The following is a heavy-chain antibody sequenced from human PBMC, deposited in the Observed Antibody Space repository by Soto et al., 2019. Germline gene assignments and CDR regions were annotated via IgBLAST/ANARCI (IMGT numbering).Heavy chain of an antibody. D-gene: IGHD6-6*01. Sequence: PSETLSLTCGVSDYSTSSGYYWGWIRQPPGKGLEWIGSVYHSGSTYYNPSLKSRVTISVDTSKNQFSLKLSSVTAADTAVYYCARAHISSEGYYFDYWSQGTLVTVSS. CDR2: VYHSGST. V-gene: IGHV4-38-2*01. CDR3: ARAHISSEGYYFDY. CDR1: DYSTSSGYY. J-gene: IGHJ4*02.